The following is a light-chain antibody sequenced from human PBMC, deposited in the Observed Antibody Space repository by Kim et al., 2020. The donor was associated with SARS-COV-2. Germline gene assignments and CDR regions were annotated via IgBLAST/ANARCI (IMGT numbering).Light chain of an antibody. Sequence: QSALTQPASVSGSLGQSITISCTGTSSDVGGYNYVSWYQQHPGKAPKLMIYDVSKRPSGVSNRFSGSKSGNTASLTISGLQAEDEADYYCSSYTSSSTWVFGGGTQLTDL. CDR3: SSYTSSSTWV. CDR1: SSDVGGYNY. CDR2: DVS. V-gene: IGLV2-14*01. J-gene: IGLJ3*02.